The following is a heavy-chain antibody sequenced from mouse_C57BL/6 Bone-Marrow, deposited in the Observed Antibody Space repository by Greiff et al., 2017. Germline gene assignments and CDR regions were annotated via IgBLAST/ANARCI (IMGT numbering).Heavy chain of an antibody. CDR2: FHPYNDDT. V-gene: IGHV1-47*01. D-gene: IGHD2-5*01. J-gene: IGHJ4*01. CDR1: GYTFTTYP. Sequence: LVESGAELVKPGASVTMSCKASGYTFTTYPIEWMKQNHGKSLEWIGNFHPYNDDTKYNEQFKGKATLTVEKSSSTVYLELSRLTSDDSAVYYCAISNQGARDYWGQGTSVTVSS. CDR3: AISNQGARDY.